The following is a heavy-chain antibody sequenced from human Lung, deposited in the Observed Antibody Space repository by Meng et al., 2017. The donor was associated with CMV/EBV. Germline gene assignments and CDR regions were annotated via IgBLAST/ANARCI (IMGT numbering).Heavy chain of an antibody. CDR3: ASSGRDIVATMAMTSEY. D-gene: IGHD5-12*01. CDR1: GGSFIGYY. CDR2: INHSGST. Sequence: YGGSFIGYYWSWIRQPPGKGLEWIGEINHSGSTNYNPSLKSRVTISVDTSKNQFSLKLSSVTAADTAVYYCASSGRDIVATMAMTSEYWGQGTLVTVSS. J-gene: IGHJ4*02. V-gene: IGHV4-34*01.